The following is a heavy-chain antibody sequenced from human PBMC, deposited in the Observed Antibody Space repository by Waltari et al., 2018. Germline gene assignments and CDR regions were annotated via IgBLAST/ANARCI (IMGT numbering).Heavy chain of an antibody. CDR1: GGTFSSYT. D-gene: IGHD6-19*01. J-gene: IGHJ3*02. Sequence: QVQLVQSGAEVKKPGSSVKVSCKASGGTFSSYTISWVRQAPGQGLGWMGRIVPMRGIGNYAQKFQGRVTITADKSTSTAYMELSSLRSEDTAVYYCARDREGSSGWSDAFDIWGQGTMVTVSS. CDR3: ARDREGSSGWSDAFDI. V-gene: IGHV1-69*08. CDR2: IVPMRGIG.